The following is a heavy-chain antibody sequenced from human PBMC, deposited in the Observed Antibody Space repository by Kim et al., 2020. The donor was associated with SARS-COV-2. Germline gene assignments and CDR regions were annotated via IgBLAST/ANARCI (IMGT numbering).Heavy chain of an antibody. D-gene: IGHD2-2*01. CDR3: AKKYTRSYSYYFGMDV. Sequence: SVRGRFTIARDNAKNTLYLQMSSLRTDDTAVYYCAKKYTRSYSYYFGMDVWGQGTTVTVSS. V-gene: IGHV3-23*01. J-gene: IGHJ6*02.